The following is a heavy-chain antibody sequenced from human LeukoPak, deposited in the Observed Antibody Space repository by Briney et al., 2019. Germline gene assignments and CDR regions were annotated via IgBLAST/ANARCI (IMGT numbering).Heavy chain of an antibody. D-gene: IGHD3-9*01. Sequence: PSETLSLTCTVSGGSISYYYWTWLRQSPGKGLECIGQIYYTGSTYYNPSLQRRLTISVDTSRNQFSLNLTSVTAADTAVYYCARGGTYNDILSFDPWGQGTLVTVSS. CDR1: GGSISYYY. CDR3: ARGGTYNDILSFDP. V-gene: IGHV4-59*01. J-gene: IGHJ5*02. CDR2: IYYTGST.